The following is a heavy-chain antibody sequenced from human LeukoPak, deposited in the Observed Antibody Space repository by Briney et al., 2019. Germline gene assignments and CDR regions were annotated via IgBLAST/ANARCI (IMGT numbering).Heavy chain of an antibody. V-gene: IGHV3-23*01. CDR1: GFFFSDSA. D-gene: IGHD3-10*01. CDR2: TTGRGDNT. Sequence: TGGSLRLSCVASGFFFSDSAMAWVRQAPGKGLEWVSTTTGRGDNTHYADSVEGRFTFSRDNSKNTLYLQMNSLGAEDTAVYYCAKDLLGYYGSGNTPSPDYWGQGTLVTVSS. J-gene: IGHJ4*02. CDR3: AKDLLGYYGSGNTPSPDY.